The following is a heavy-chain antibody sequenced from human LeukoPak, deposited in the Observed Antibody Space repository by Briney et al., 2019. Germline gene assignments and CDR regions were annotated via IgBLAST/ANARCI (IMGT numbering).Heavy chain of an antibody. CDR3: AREGIVVPAATLDYYYYYYMDV. CDR1: GYIFTSYG. Sequence: ASVKVSCKPSGYIFTSYGISWVRQAPGQGLEWMGWISAYNGNTNYAQKLQGRVTMTTDTSTSTAYMELRSLRSDDTAVYYCAREGIVVPAATLDYYYYYYMDVWGKGTTVTVSS. D-gene: IGHD2-2*01. J-gene: IGHJ6*03. V-gene: IGHV1-18*01. CDR2: ISAYNGNT.